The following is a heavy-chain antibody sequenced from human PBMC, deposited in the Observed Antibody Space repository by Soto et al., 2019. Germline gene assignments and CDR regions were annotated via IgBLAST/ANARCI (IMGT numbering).Heavy chain of an antibody. Sequence: QVQLVQSGGEVKKPGASVKVSCKASGYTFTIYGINWVRQAPGQGLEWMGWISADNGNTNYAQKLQGRVTMTTDTSTSTAYMELRSLTSDDTAVYYCARALGYSGYAGMDVWGQGTTVTVSS. CDR3: ARALGYSGYAGMDV. V-gene: IGHV1-18*01. J-gene: IGHJ6*02. D-gene: IGHD5-12*01. CDR2: ISADNGNT. CDR1: GYTFTIYG.